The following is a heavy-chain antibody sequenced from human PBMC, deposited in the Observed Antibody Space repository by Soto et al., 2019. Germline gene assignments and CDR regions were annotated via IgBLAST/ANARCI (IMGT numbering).Heavy chain of an antibody. D-gene: IGHD6-13*01. CDR2: INHSGST. CDR1: GGSFSGYY. J-gene: IGHJ4*02. V-gene: IGHV4-34*01. CDR3: ARKEYSTTWYIKY. Sequence: TLSLTCAVSGGSFSGYYWSWIRQPPGKGLEWIGEINHSGSTNYNPSLKSRVTISVDTSKNHFSLKLTSVTAADTAVYYCARKEYSTTWYIKYWGQGTLVTVSS.